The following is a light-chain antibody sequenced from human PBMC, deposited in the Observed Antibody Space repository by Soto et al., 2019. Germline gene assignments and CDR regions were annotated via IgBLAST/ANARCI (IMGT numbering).Light chain of an antibody. J-gene: IGKJ1*01. CDR1: ESISNN. CDR3: HQYNEWPRGT. V-gene: IGKV3D-15*01. CDR2: SAS. Sequence: DILMTQSPATVSVSLGDSVSLSCRGNESISNNLAWYQQKPGQPPRLLIYSASTRAPGIPARVSGGGSGTQFSLTISSLQSEDFALYYCHQYNEWPRGTFGPGTKVDIK.